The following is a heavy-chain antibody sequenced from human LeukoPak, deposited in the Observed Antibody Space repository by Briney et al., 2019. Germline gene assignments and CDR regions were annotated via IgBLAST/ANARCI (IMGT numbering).Heavy chain of an antibody. CDR3: ARAEMATNPFDY. Sequence: SVKVSCKASGGTFSSYAISWVRQAPGQGLEWMGGIIPIFGTAKYAQKFQGRVTITADESTSTAYMELSSLRSEDTAVYYCARAEMATNPFDYWGQGTLVTVSS. J-gene: IGHJ4*02. D-gene: IGHD5-24*01. V-gene: IGHV1-69*13. CDR2: IIPIFGTA. CDR1: GGTFSSYA.